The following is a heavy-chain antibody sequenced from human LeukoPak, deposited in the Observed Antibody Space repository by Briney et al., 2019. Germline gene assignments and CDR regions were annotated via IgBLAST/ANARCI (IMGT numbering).Heavy chain of an antibody. V-gene: IGHV4-30-4*08. CDR3: ARPYYYDSRIDP. CDR1: GGSISSGGYY. D-gene: IGHD3-22*01. Sequence: SETLSLTCTVSGGSISSGGYYWSWIRQHPGKGLEWIGYIYYSGSTYYNPSLKSRVTISVDTSKNQLSLKLSSVTAADTAVYYCARPYYYDSRIDPWGQGILVTVSS. J-gene: IGHJ5*02. CDR2: IYYSGST.